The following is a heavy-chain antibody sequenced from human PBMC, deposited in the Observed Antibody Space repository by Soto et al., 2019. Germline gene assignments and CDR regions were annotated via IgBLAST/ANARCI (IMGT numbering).Heavy chain of an antibody. CDR1: GFTFSTYA. Sequence: GGSLRLSCAASGFTFSTYAMHWVRQAPGKGLEWAAVISYDGSNTYYADSVKGRLTISRDNSKSTLYLQMDSLRAEDTAVYYCARRPVTYYFDYWGQGTLVTVSS. J-gene: IGHJ4*02. CDR2: ISYDGSNT. CDR3: ARRPVTYYFDY. V-gene: IGHV3-30-3*01. D-gene: IGHD4-17*01.